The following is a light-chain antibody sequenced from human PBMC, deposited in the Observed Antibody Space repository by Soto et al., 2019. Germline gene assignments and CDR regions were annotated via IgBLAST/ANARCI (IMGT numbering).Light chain of an antibody. CDR1: SSDMP. CDR3: CSDAGLM. CDR2: ENT. Sequence: QSALTQAASVSGSPGQAITISCTRRSSDMPVSWFQHHPGKAPKLIIYENTGRPSGVSSRFSGSRSGDTASLTITGLQAEDEADYYCCSDAGLMFGGGTKLTVL. V-gene: IGLV2-23*01. J-gene: IGLJ3*02.